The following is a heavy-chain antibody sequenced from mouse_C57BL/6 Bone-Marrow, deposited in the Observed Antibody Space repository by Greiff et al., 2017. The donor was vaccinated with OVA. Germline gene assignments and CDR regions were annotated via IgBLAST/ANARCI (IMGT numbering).Heavy chain of an antibody. D-gene: IGHD4-1*01. Sequence: QVQLKESGAELVRPGASVTLSCKASGYTFTDYEMHWVKQTPVHGLEWIGAYDPETGGTAYNQKFKGKAILTADKSSSTAYMELRSLTSADAAVYYCTTNWDGGYRGQGVLVTVAA. J-gene: IGHJ3*01. CDR2: YDPETGGT. CDR1: GYTFTDYE. V-gene: IGHV1-15*01. CDR3: TTNWDGGY.